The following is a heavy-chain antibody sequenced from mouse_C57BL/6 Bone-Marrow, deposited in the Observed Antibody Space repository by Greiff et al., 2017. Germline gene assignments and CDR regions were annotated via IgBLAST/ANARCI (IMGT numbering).Heavy chain of an antibody. V-gene: IGHV1-81*01. J-gene: IGHJ1*03. CDR2: IYPRSGNT. D-gene: IGHD2-10*01. Sequence: LVESGAELARPGASVKLSCKASGYTFTSYGISWVKQRTGQGLEWIGEIYPRSGNTYYNEKFKGKATLTADKSSSTAYMELRSLTSEDSAVYFCARSYPWYFDVWGTGTTVTVSS. CDR1: GYTFTSYG. CDR3: ARSYPWYFDV.